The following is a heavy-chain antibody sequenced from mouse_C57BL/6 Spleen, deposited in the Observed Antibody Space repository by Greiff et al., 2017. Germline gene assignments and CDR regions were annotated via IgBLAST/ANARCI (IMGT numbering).Heavy chain of an antibody. J-gene: IGHJ2*01. Sequence: QVQLQQSGAELVKPGASVKISCKASGYAFSSYWMNWVKQRPGKGLEWIGQIYPGDGDTNYNGKFKGKATLTADKSSSTAYMQLSSLTSEDSAVXFCARRAARYYFDYWGQGTTLTVSS. CDR1: GYAFSSYW. CDR2: IYPGDGDT. D-gene: IGHD3-1*01. CDR3: ARRAARYYFDY. V-gene: IGHV1-80*01.